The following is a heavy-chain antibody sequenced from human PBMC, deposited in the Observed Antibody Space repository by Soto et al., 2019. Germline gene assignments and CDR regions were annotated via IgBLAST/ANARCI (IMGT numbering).Heavy chain of an antibody. V-gene: IGHV3-30-3*01. D-gene: IGHD4-17*01. CDR1: GFTFSSYA. Sequence: GGSLRLSCAASGFTFSSYAMHWVRQAPGKGLEWVAVISYDGSNKYYADSVKGRFTISRDNSKNTLYLQMNSLRAEDTAVYYFASTYHHGGPYYYYGMDVSGQGTTVTVS. CDR3: ASTYHHGGPYYYYGMDV. CDR2: ISYDGSNK. J-gene: IGHJ6*02.